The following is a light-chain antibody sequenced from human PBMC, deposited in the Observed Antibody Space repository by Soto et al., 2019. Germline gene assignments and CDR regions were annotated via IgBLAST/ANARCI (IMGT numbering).Light chain of an antibody. Sequence: QPVLTQPPSVSGAPGQRVTISCTGSSSNIGAGYDVHWYQHLPGTAPKLLIYGNSNRPSGVPDRFSGSKSDTSASLAITGLQAEDEADYYCQSYDSSLSGFVFGGGTKLTVL. V-gene: IGLV1-40*01. CDR2: GNS. CDR1: SSNIGAGYD. J-gene: IGLJ2*01. CDR3: QSYDSSLSGFV.